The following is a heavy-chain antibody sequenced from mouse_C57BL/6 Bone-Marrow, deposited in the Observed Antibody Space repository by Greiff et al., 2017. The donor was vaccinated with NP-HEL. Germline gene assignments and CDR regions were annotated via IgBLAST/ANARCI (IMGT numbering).Heavy chain of an antibody. J-gene: IGHJ3*01. V-gene: IGHV5-17*01. CDR1: GFTFSDYG. Sequence: EVQLVESGGGLVKPGGSLKLSCAASGFTFSDYGMHWVRQAPEKGLEWVAYISSGSSTIYYADTVKGRFTISRDNAKNTLFLQMTSLRSEDTAMYYCARRVPGWFAYWGQGTLVTVSA. CDR2: ISSGSSTI. CDR3: ARRVPGWFAY.